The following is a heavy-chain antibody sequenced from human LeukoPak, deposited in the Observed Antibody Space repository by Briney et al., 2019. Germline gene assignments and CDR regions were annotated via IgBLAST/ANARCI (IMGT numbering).Heavy chain of an antibody. D-gene: IGHD3-9*01. J-gene: IGHJ6*02. CDR3: ARSSPYYDILTGYYKPYGMDV. CDR2: IYPGDSDT. CDR1: GYSFTSYW. Sequence: GESLKISCKGSGYSFTSYWIGWVRQMLGKGLEWMGIIYPGDSDTRYSPSFQGQVTISADKSISTAYMQWSSLKASDTAMYYCARSSPYYDILTGYYKPYGMDVRGQGTTVTVSS. V-gene: IGHV5-51*01.